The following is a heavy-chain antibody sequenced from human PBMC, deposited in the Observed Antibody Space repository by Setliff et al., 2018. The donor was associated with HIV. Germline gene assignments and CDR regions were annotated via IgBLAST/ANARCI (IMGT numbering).Heavy chain of an antibody. CDR2: INHSGSS. CDR3: ARSSRGYCSGGSCYGFDP. V-gene: IGHV4-34*01. CDR1: GGSLSDYY. Sequence: SETLPLTCGVYGGSLSDYYWSWIRQPPGKGLEWIGEINHSGSSNYNPSLKSRATISVDTSKNQLSLNVTSVTAADTAVYYCARSSRGYCSGGSCYGFDPWGQGNLVTVSS. D-gene: IGHD2-15*01. J-gene: IGHJ5*02.